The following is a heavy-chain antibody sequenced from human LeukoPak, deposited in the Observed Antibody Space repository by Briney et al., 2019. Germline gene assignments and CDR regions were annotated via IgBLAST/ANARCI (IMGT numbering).Heavy chain of an antibody. CDR3: ARDRTYCSGGRCYDLFDI. CDR2: VSSSSTNK. Sequence: GGSLRLSCAASGSTFSSYAMNWVRQAPGKGLEWVSSVSSSSTNKFYADSVKGRFTISRDDAKNSLYLQMNSLRVEDTAVYYCARDRTYCSGGRCYDLFDIWGQGTMVTVSS. V-gene: IGHV3-21*01. J-gene: IGHJ3*02. D-gene: IGHD2-15*01. CDR1: GSTFSSYA.